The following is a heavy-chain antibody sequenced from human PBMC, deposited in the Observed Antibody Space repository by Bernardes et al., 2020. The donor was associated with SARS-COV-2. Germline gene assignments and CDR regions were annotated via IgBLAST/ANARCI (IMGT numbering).Heavy chain of an antibody. CDR3: ARDRGTGVLGGYYGMDV. V-gene: IGHV4-31*03. J-gene: IGHJ6*02. Sequence: SETLSLTCTVSGGSISSGGYYWSWIRQHPGKGLEWIGYIYYSGSTYYNPSLKSRVTISVDTSKNQFSLKLSSVTAADTAVYYCARDRGTGVLGGYYGMDVWGQGTTVTVSS. D-gene: IGHD1-1*01. CDR1: GGSISSGGYY. CDR2: IYYSGST.